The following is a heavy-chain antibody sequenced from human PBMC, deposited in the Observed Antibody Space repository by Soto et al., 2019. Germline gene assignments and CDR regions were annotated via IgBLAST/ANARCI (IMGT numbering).Heavy chain of an antibody. Sequence: SETLALSCTVSRGYISGGGYYRSLIRQPPGKGLEWSGYIYYSGITSYNPSLKSRVSISGDTSKNQFSLKLSSVTAADTAVYYCARGYSSGYLGNWFDPWGQGTLVTVSS. V-gene: IGHV4-31*03. J-gene: IGHJ5*02. CDR2: IYYSGIT. D-gene: IGHD3-22*01. CDR1: RGYISGGGYY. CDR3: ARGYSSGYLGNWFDP.